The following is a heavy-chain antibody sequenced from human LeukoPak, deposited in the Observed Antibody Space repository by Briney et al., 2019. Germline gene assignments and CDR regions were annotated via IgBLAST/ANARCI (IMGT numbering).Heavy chain of an antibody. J-gene: IGHJ4*02. CDR3: ARERPYYDILTGYYGHFDY. Sequence: GASVTVSCKASGYTLTNYFLHWLRQAPGQGLEWMGWISAYNGNTNYAQKLQGRVTMTTDTSTSTAYMELRSLRSDDTAVYYCARERPYYDILTGYYGHFDYWGQGTLVTVSS. CDR1: GYTLTNYF. D-gene: IGHD3-9*01. V-gene: IGHV1-18*04. CDR2: ISAYNGNT.